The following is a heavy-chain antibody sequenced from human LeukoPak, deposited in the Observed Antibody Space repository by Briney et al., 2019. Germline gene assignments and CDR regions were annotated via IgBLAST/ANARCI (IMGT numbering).Heavy chain of an antibody. V-gene: IGHV3-21*01. Sequence: GGSLRLSCAASGFTFSSYSMNWVRQAPGKGLEWVSSISGSSSCTYYADSVKGRFTISRDNAKNSLYLQMNSLRAEDTAVYYCARDGYTSDAFDIWGQGTMVTVS. D-gene: IGHD5-24*01. CDR1: GFTFSSYS. CDR3: ARDGYTSDAFDI. CDR2: ISGSSSCT. J-gene: IGHJ3*02.